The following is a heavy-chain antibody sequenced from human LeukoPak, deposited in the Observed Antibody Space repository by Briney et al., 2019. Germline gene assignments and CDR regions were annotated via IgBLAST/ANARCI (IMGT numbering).Heavy chain of an antibody. J-gene: IGHJ6*02. CDR2: ISGSGGST. V-gene: IGHV3-23*01. Sequence: GGSLRLSCAASGFTFSSYAMSWVRQAPGKGLGWVSAISGSGGSTYYADSVKGRFTISRDNSKNTLYLQMNSLRAEDTAVYYCAKDPGVPRIQLWSNYYYYYGMDVWGQGTTVTVSS. CDR3: AKDPGVPRIQLWSNYYYYYGMDV. CDR1: GFTFSSYA. D-gene: IGHD5-18*01.